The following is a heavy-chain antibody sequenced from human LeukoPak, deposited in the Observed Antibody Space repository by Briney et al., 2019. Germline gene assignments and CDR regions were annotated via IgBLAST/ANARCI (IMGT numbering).Heavy chain of an antibody. CDR2: ISGSGGST. CDR3: ARSASGWYNFDY. V-gene: IGHV3-23*01. Sequence: PGGSLRLSCAASGFTFSSYAVSWVRQAPGKGLEWVSGISGSGGSTYYADSVKGRFTISRDNSKNTLYLQMNSLRAEDTAVYYCARSASGWYNFDYWGQGTLVTVSS. J-gene: IGHJ4*02. CDR1: GFTFSSYA. D-gene: IGHD6-19*01.